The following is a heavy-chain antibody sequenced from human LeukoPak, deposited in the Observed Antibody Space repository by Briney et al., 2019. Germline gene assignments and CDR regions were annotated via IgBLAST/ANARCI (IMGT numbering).Heavy chain of an antibody. J-gene: IGHJ3*02. CDR3: AGPLVAALLAGDAFDI. CDR2: IIPIFGTA. V-gene: IGHV1-69*13. CDR1: GGTFISYA. Sequence: ASVKVSCKASGGTFISYAISWVRQAPGQGLEWMGGIIPIFGTANYAQKFQGRVTITADESTSTAYMELSSLRSEDTAVYYCAGPLVAALLAGDAFDIWGQGTMVTVSS. D-gene: IGHD6-25*01.